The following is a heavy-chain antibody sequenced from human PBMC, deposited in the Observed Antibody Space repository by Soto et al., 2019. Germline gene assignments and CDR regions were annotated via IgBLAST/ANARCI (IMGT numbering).Heavy chain of an antibody. CDR3: ARDGYSYGPHFYY. CDR2: IYYSGST. Sequence: PSETLSLTCTVSGGSISSYYWSWIRQPPGKGLEWIGYIYYSGSTNYNPSLKSRVTISVDTSKNQFSLKLSSVTAADTAVYYCARDGYSYGPHFYYWGQGTLVPVSS. CDR1: GGSISSYY. V-gene: IGHV4-59*01. D-gene: IGHD5-18*01. J-gene: IGHJ4*02.